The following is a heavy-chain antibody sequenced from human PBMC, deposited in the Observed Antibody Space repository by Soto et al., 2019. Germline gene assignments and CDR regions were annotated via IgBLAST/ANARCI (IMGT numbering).Heavy chain of an antibody. CDR2: ISSSGSYI. V-gene: IGHV3-21*01. J-gene: IGHJ4*02. CDR3: AREGYRDYGALDY. Sequence: EVQLVESGGGLVKPGGSLRLSCAASGFTFSSYSMNWVRQAPGKWLEWVSSISSSGSYIFYADSVKGRFTISRHNAKNSLYLQMNSLRADDTAVYYCAREGYRDYGALDYWGQGTLVTVSS. D-gene: IGHD4-17*01. CDR1: GFTFSSYS.